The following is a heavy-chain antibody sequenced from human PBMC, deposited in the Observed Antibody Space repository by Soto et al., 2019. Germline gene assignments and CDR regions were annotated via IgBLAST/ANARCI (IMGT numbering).Heavy chain of an antibody. CDR3: ARDLVGFDY. V-gene: IGHV3-7*01. CDR2: IKQDGSEK. CDR1: GFTFSSYL. Sequence: GGFLRLSCAASGFTFSSYLMSWVRQAPGKGLEWVANIKQDGSEKYYVDSVKGRFTISRDNAKNSLYLQMNSLRAEDTAVYYCARDLVGFDYWGQGTLVTVSS. D-gene: IGHD3-16*02. J-gene: IGHJ4*02.